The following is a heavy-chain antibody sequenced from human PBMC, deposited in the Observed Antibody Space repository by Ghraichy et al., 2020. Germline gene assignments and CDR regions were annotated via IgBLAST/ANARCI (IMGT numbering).Heavy chain of an antibody. CDR2: IYYGGST. V-gene: IGHV4-59*01. Sequence: SETLSLTCTVSGGSISSYYWSWIRQPPGKGLEWIGYIYYGGSTNYNPSLKSRVTISVDTSKNQFSLKLSSVTAADTAVYYCAGGYYYWGQGTLVTVSS. D-gene: IGHD3-22*01. CDR1: GGSISSYY. CDR3: AGGYYY. J-gene: IGHJ4*02.